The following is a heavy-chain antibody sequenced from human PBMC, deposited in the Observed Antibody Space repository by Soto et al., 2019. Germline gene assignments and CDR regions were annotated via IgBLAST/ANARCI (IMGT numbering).Heavy chain of an antibody. CDR3: ARRAVVAVTGSLDNWLDP. Sequence: SETLSLTCTVSGGSITSYNWNWLRQQPGKALEWIGYVYNSGSTNYNPSLKSRVTISVDTSKNQFSLKVNSVTAADTAVYYCARRAVVAVTGSLDNWLDPWGQGILVTVSP. CDR1: GGSITSYN. V-gene: IGHV4-59*01. CDR2: VYNSGST. J-gene: IGHJ5*02. D-gene: IGHD2-21*01.